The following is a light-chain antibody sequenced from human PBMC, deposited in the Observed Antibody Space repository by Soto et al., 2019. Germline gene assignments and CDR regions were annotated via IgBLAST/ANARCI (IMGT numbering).Light chain of an antibody. CDR1: KLGDKY. J-gene: IGLJ2*01. Sequence: SYELTQPPSVSVSPGQTASITCSGDKLGDKYACWYQQKPGQSPVLVIXXXXXRXSXXXXRXXXXXXGNTATLTISGTQAMDEADYYCQAWDSSTAVFGGGTKLTVL. CDR3: QAWDSSTAV. CDR2: XXX. V-gene: IGLV3-1*01.